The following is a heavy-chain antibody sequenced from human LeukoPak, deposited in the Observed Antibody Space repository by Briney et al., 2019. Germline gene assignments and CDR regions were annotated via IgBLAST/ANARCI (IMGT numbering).Heavy chain of an antibody. CDR1: GGSFSGYY. CDR2: INHSGST. Sequence: PSETLSLTCAVYGGSFSGYYWSWIRQPPGKGLEWIGEINHSGSTNYNPSLKSRVTISVDTSKNQFSLKLSSVTAADTAVYYCARDHQSYYDFWSGQISDFDYWGQGTLITVSS. J-gene: IGHJ4*02. CDR3: ARDHQSYYDFWSGQISDFDY. D-gene: IGHD3-3*01. V-gene: IGHV4-34*01.